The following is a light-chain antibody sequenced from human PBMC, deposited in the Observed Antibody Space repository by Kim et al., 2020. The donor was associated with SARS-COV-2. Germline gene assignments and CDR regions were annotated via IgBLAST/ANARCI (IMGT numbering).Light chain of an antibody. J-gene: IGKJ5*01. Sequence: SVGARVTTTCRSSQRIITYLNWYQQKPGKAPNLLIYAASSRQSGVPSRFSGSGSGTDFTLTISSLQPEDFATYYCQQSYNTPPITFGQGTRLEIK. CDR2: AAS. CDR1: QRIITY. V-gene: IGKV1-39*01. CDR3: QQSYNTPPIT.